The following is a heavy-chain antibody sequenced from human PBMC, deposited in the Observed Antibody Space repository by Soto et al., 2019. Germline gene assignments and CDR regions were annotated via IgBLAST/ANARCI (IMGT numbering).Heavy chain of an antibody. Sequence: GGSLRLSCAASGFGFSTHALTWVRQAPGKGLEWLSSITNTGLTTHYADSVKARFTISRENSRNTLHLQMNNLRVDDTAIYYCAKGFDYGDTKNIDHWGQGTLVTVSS. CDR1: GFGFSTHA. J-gene: IGHJ4*02. D-gene: IGHD4-17*01. V-gene: IGHV3-23*01. CDR3: AKGFDYGDTKNIDH. CDR2: ITNTGLTT.